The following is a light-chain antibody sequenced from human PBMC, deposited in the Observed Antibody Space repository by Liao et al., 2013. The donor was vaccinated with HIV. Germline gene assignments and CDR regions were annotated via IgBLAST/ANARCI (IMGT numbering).Light chain of an antibody. J-gene: IGLJ1*01. CDR3: QAWDSTTYV. CDR1: KLGDRY. CDR2: QDS. V-gene: IGLV3-1*01. Sequence: SYELTQPPSVSVSPGQTASIPCSGDKLGDRYASWYQQKPGQSLVLVIYQDSKRPSGIPERFSGSNSGNTATLTISGTQAMDEADYYCQAWDSTTYVFGTGTKVTVL.